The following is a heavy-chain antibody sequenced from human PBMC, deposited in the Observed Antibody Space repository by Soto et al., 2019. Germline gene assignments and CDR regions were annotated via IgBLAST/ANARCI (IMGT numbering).Heavy chain of an antibody. CDR2: ISWNSGSL. V-gene: IGHV3-9*01. Sequence: EVQLVESGGGLVQPGRSLRLSCAASGFTFDDYAMHWVRQAPGKGLEWVSGISWNSGSLGYADSVKGRFTISRDNSRNSLYLPMTRLRAEDTALYYCTSSSAFAAAAGFEYWGQGTLVTFSS. CDR1: GFTFDDYA. D-gene: IGHD6-13*01. J-gene: IGHJ4*02. CDR3: TSSSAFAAAAGFEY.